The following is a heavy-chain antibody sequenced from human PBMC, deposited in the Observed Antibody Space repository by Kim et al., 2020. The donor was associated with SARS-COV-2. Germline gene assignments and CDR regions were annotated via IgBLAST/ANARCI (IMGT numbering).Heavy chain of an antibody. Sequence: VKGRLTISRDNSKNILYVEMNSLKPEDTAVYFCARDLPTYGSGSYYSQGYWGQGTLVTVSS. CDR3: ARDLPTYGSGSYYSQGY. D-gene: IGHD3-10*01. V-gene: IGHV3-30*01. J-gene: IGHJ4*02.